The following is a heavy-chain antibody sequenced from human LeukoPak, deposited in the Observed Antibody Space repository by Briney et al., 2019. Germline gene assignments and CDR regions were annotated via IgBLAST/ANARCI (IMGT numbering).Heavy chain of an antibody. Sequence: PGGSLRLSCAASGFTFSSYAMHWVRQAPGKGLEWVSVIYSGGSTYYADSVRGRFTISRDNSKNSLYLQMNSLRAEDTAVYYCARDLKFYYDSSGYYQTRNAFDIWGQGTMVTVSS. D-gene: IGHD3-22*01. V-gene: IGHV3-NL1*01. CDR2: IYSGGST. CDR1: GFTFSSYA. J-gene: IGHJ3*02. CDR3: ARDLKFYYDSSGYYQTRNAFDI.